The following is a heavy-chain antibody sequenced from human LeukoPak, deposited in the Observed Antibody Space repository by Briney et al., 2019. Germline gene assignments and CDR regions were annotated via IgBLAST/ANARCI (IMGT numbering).Heavy chain of an antibody. V-gene: IGHV1-18*01. CDR3: ARDYGDYGSAFDI. CDR2: ISAYNGNT. D-gene: IGHD4-17*01. J-gene: IGHJ3*02. Sequence: ASVTVSCKASGYTFTIYGISWVRQAPGQGLELMGWISAYNGNTNYSQKLQGRVTMTTDTSKSPAYMELRSLSSDDTAVYYCARDYGDYGSAFDIWGQGTMVTVSS. CDR1: GYTFTIYG.